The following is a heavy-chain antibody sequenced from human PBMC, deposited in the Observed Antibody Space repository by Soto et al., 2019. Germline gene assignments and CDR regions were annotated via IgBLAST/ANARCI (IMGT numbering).Heavy chain of an antibody. V-gene: IGHV3-53*01. CDR3: ARVDTYDYYYAMDV. Sequence: GGSLRLSCAASGFTVTSNYMNWVRQPPGKGLEWVSIIYSSGATYYADSVKGRFTISRDKSKNTLYLQMRNLRAEDTAIYYCARVDTYDYYYAMDVWGQGTTVTVSS. CDR1: GFTVTSNY. CDR2: IYSSGAT. J-gene: IGHJ6*02. D-gene: IGHD5-18*01.